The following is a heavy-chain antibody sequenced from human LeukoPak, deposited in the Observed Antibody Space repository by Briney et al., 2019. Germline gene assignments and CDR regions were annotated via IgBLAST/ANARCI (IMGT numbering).Heavy chain of an antibody. CDR2: IYYSGST. CDR1: GGSISSYY. CDR3: ARHKNRASWFDP. J-gene: IGHJ5*02. Sequence: SETLSLTCTVSGGSISSYYWSWIRQPPGKGLEWIGYIYYSGSTNYNPSLKSRVTISVDTSKNQFSLKLSSVTAADTAVYYCARHKNRASWFDPWGQGTLVTVSS. D-gene: IGHD1-14*01. V-gene: IGHV4-59*08.